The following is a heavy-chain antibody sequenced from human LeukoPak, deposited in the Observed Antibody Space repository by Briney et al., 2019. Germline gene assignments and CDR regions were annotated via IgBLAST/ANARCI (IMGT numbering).Heavy chain of an antibody. CDR3: ARLGGYSYGSSHYFDY. D-gene: IGHD5-18*01. Sequence: SETLSLTCTVSGGSISSSNYYWGWIRQPPGKGLEWIGNIFYSGNTYYNPSLKSRVTISVDTSKNQFSLRLSSVTAADTAVYYCARLGGYSYGSSHYFDYWGQGTLVTVSS. CDR2: IFYSGNT. J-gene: IGHJ4*02. CDR1: GGSISSSNYY. V-gene: IGHV4-39*01.